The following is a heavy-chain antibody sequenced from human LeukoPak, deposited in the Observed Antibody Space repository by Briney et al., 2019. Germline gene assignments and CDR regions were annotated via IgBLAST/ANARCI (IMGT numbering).Heavy chain of an antibody. CDR1: GFTFSSYT. Sequence: GGSLRLSCAASGFTFSSYTIKWVRQAPGKGLEHVSAIISNGGSTHYADSVKGRFSISRDNSKNTVYLQMGSLRPEDMAVYYCARVKMGATINDYYYYMNVWGRGTTVTVSS. D-gene: IGHD1-26*01. J-gene: IGHJ6*03. V-gene: IGHV3-64*02. CDR2: IISNGGST. CDR3: ARVKMGATINDYYYYMNV.